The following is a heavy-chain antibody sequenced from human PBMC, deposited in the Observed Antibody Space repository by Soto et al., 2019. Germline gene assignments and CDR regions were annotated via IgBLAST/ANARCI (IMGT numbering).Heavy chain of an antibody. V-gene: IGHV1-69*01. D-gene: IGHD2-15*01. CDR2: IIPIFGTA. CDR1: GGTFSSYA. CDR3: AREPVGWFDY. J-gene: IGHJ4*01. Sequence: SLKITCKATGGTFSSYAISWVRQAPGQGLEWMGGIIPIFGTANYAQRFQGRVTITADESTSTAYMELSSLRSEDTAVYYCAREPVGWFDYWGHRTLVTVS.